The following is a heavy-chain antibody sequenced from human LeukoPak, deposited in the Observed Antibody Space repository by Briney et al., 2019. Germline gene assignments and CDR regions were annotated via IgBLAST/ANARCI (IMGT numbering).Heavy chain of an antibody. Sequence: SETLSLTCAVYGGSFSGYYWSWLRQPPGKGLEWVGEINHSGSINYNPSLKSRVTISVDTSKNQFSLKLSSVTAADTAVYYCAGERIAAAGRLIYYGMDVWGKGTTVTVSS. CDR3: AGERIAAAGRLIYYGMDV. CDR2: INHSGSI. D-gene: IGHD6-13*01. J-gene: IGHJ6*04. V-gene: IGHV4-34*01. CDR1: GGSFSGYY.